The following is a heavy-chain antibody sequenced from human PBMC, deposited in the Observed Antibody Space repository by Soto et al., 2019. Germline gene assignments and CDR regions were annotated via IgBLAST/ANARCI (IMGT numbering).Heavy chain of an antibody. V-gene: IGHV3-23*01. D-gene: IGHD6-19*01. CDR2: IGGNGADT. CDR3: AIPSGLTVTGPDY. CDR1: GFIFSNSA. Sequence: PGGSLRLSCAASGFIFSNSAMSWVRQAPGKGLEWVSAIGGNGADTYYADSVKGRFTISRDNSKNTLYLQMNSLRAEDTAVYFCAIPSGLTVTGPDYWGQGTLVTVSS. J-gene: IGHJ4*02.